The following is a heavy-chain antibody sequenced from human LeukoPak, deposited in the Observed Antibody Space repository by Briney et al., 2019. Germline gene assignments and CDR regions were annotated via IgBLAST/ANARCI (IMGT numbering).Heavy chain of an antibody. Sequence: GGSLRLSGAGSGFTFSTYGMSWVRQAPNKGLEWLSTISGSGDSTYYADSVKGRFTISRDNSKNTLFLQMNSLRAEDTAIYYCAKWQYYVSGDDYWGQGILVTVSS. V-gene: IGHV3-23*01. CDR2: ISGSGDST. J-gene: IGHJ4*02. CDR1: GFTFSTYG. D-gene: IGHD3-10*01. CDR3: AKWQYYVSGDDY.